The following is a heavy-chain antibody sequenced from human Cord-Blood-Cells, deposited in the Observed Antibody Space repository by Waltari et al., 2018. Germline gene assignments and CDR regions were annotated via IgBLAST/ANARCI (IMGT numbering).Heavy chain of an antibody. CDR1: GFTFSSYE. Sequence: EVQLVESGGGLVQPGGSLRLSCAASGFTFSSYEMNWVRQASGKGLEWVSYISSSGSTIYYADSVKGRFTISRDNAKNSLYLQMNSLRAEDTAVYYCARDGMSAGFDYWGQGTLVTVSS. D-gene: IGHD6-13*01. CDR2: ISSSGSTI. J-gene: IGHJ4*02. V-gene: IGHV3-48*03. CDR3: ARDGMSAGFDY.